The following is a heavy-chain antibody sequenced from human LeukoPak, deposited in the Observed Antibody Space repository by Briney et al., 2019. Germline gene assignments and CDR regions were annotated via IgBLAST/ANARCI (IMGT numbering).Heavy chain of an antibody. V-gene: IGHV3-30*18. Sequence: GRSLRLSCAASGFTFSSYGMHWVRQAPGKGLEWVAVISYDGSNKYYADSVKGRFTISRDNSKNTLYLQMNSLRAEDTAVYYCAKVYDFWSGYYPGLGYWGQGTLVTVSS. J-gene: IGHJ4*02. D-gene: IGHD3-3*01. CDR1: GFTFSSYG. CDR3: AKVYDFWSGYYPGLGY. CDR2: ISYDGSNK.